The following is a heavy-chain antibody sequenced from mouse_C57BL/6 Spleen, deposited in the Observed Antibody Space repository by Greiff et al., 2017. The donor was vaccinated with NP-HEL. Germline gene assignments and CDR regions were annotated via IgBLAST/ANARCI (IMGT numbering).Heavy chain of an antibody. J-gene: IGHJ2*01. CDR2: IDPSDSET. CDR1: GYTFTSYW. CDR3: AKSDYYGSSYRLDD. Sequence: VQLQQPGAELVRPGSSVKLSCKASGYTFTSYWMHWVKQRPIQGLEWIGNIDPSDSETHYNQKFKDKATLTVDNSSNTAYMQLSSLTSAASAVYSCAKSDYYGSSYRLDDWGQGTILTVSS. V-gene: IGHV1-52*01. D-gene: IGHD1-1*01.